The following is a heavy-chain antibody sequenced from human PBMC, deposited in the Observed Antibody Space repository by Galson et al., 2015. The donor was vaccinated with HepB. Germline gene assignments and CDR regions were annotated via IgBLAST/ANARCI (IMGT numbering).Heavy chain of an antibody. V-gene: IGHV1-2*06. CDR3: ARAGTIVGGMHFGAFDI. J-gene: IGHJ3*02. Sequence: SVKVSCKVSGYTLTELSMHWVRQAPGQGLEWMGRINPNSGGTNYAQKFQGRVTMTRDTSISTAYMELSRLRSDDTAVYYCARAGTIVGGMHFGAFDIWGQGTMVTVSS. CDR1: GYTLTELS. CDR2: INPNSGGT. D-gene: IGHD1-26*01.